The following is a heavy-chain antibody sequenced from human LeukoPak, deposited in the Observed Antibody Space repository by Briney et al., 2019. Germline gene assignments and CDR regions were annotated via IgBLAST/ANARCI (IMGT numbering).Heavy chain of an antibody. J-gene: IGHJ5*02. CDR2: IYTTGSP. CDR3: ARDRGITTARGVPSWFDP. D-gene: IGHD3-10*01. Sequence: SETLSLTCTVSGGSISSSNYYWTWIRQPAGKGLEWIGRIYTTGSPSYSPSLKSRVTISVDTSTDQFSLKLTSVSAADTAVYYCARDRGITTARGVPSWFDPWGQGTLVTVSS. CDR1: GGSISSSNYY. V-gene: IGHV4-61*02.